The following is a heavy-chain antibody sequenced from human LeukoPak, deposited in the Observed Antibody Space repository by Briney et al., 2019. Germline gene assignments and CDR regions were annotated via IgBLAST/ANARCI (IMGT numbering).Heavy chain of an antibody. D-gene: IGHD3-22*01. V-gene: IGHV1-2*02. CDR1: GYTFTGYY. J-gene: IGHJ4*02. Sequence: ASVKVSCKAPGYTFTGYYMHWVRQAPGQGLEWMGWINPNSGGTNYAQKFQGRVTMTRDTSISTAYMELSRLRSDDTAVYYCARLYYYDSSGYQAEDYWGQGTLVTVSS. CDR2: INPNSGGT. CDR3: ARLYYYDSSGYQAEDY.